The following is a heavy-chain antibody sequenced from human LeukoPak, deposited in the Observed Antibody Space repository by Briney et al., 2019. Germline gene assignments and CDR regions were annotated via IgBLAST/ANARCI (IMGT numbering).Heavy chain of an antibody. D-gene: IGHD5-12*01. J-gene: IGHJ4*02. Sequence: GGSLRLSCAASGFTFNTYSMNWVRQAPGKGLEWISYIGGSTGTIFYADSVKGRFTISRDNAKNSLYLQMNSLRAEDTAVYYCAKNGWLRSSGLWGDYWGQGALVTVSS. V-gene: IGHV3-48*01. CDR3: AKNGWLRSSGLWGDY. CDR1: GFTFNTYS. CDR2: IGGSTGTI.